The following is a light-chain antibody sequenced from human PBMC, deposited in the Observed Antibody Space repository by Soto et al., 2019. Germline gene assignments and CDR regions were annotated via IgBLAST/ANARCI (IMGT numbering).Light chain of an antibody. Sequence: QSALTQPASVSGSPGQSITISCTGTSSDVGGYNYVSWYQQHPGKAPKLMIYEVSNRPSGVSNRFSGSKSGNPASLTISGLQAEDEADYYCSSYTSRSTLLVFGGGTKLTVL. J-gene: IGLJ2*01. CDR2: EVS. CDR3: SSYTSRSTLLV. V-gene: IGLV2-14*01. CDR1: SSDVGGYNY.